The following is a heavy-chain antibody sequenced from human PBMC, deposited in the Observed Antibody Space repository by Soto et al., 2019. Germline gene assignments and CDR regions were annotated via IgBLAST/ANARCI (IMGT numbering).Heavy chain of an antibody. Sequence: QVQLVQSGAEVKKPGASVKVSCKTSGYTFTSYDINWVRQATGQGLEWMGWMNPNSGNTGYAQKFQGGVSMARSTAISTAYMELSSLRSEDTAVYYCARGRAVLVPAALNDYYYYGMDVWGQGTTVTVSS. CDR1: GYTFTSYD. CDR3: ARGRAVLVPAALNDYYYYGMDV. J-gene: IGHJ6*02. CDR2: MNPNSGNT. V-gene: IGHV1-8*01. D-gene: IGHD2-2*01.